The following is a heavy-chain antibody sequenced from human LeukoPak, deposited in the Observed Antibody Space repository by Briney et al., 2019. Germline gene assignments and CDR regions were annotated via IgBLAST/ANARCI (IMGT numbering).Heavy chain of an antibody. V-gene: IGHV4-59*12. Sequence: SETLSLTCTVSGGSISSYYWSWIRQPPGKGLEWIGYIYYSGSTNYNPSLKSRVTMSVDTSKNQFSLKLSSVTAADTAVYYCARDGEYQLLRDNWFDPWGQGTLVTVSS. CDR2: IYYSGST. CDR3: ARDGEYQLLRDNWFDP. J-gene: IGHJ5*02. D-gene: IGHD2-2*01. CDR1: GGSISSYY.